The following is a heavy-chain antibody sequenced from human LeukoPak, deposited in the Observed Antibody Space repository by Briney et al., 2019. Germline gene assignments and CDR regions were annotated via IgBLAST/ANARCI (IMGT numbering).Heavy chain of an antibody. CDR3: AGRHCSGGGCYFAGADPFDY. D-gene: IGHD2-15*01. CDR2: IYSGGKV. Sequence: GGSLRLSCAASGFTVSSTYVSWVRQAPGKGLEWVSVIYSGGKVYYIDSVKGRFTISRDTSKNTLYLQMNSLRVEDTAVYFCAGRHCSGGGCYFAGADPFDYWGQGTLVTVSS. J-gene: IGHJ4*02. V-gene: IGHV3-53*01. CDR1: GFTVSSTY.